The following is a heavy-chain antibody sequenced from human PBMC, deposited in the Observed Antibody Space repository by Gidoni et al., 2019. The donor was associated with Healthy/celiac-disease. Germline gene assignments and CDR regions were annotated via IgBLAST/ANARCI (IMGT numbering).Heavy chain of an antibody. CDR2: SSSSSSYT. V-gene: IGHV3-11*06. D-gene: IGHD3-10*01. CDR1: GFTFSDYY. J-gene: IGHJ3*02. Sequence: QVQLVESGGGLVKPGGSLRLSCAASGFTFSDYYMSWIRQAPGKGLGWVSYSSSSSSYTNYADSVKGRFTISRDNAKNSLYRQMNSLRAEDTAVYYCARAAMVRGGLDAFDIWGQGTMVTVSS. CDR3: ARAAMVRGGLDAFDI.